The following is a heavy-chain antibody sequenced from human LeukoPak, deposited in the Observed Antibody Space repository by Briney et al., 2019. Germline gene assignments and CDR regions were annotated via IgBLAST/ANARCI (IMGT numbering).Heavy chain of an antibody. CDR2: ISGSGGST. J-gene: IGHJ4*02. D-gene: IGHD3-22*01. V-gene: IGHV3-23*01. CDR1: GFTFSSYA. CDR3: AKTYDSSGYWGLDY. Sequence: GGSLRLSCAASGFTFSSYAMSWVRQAPGKGLEWVSAISGSGGSTYYADSVKGRFTISRDNSKNTLYLQMNSLRAEDTAVYYCAKTYDSSGYWGLDYWGQGTLVTVSS.